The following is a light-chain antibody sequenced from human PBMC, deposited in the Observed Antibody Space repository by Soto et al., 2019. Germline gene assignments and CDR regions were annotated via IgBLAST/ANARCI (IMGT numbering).Light chain of an antibody. J-gene: IGLJ2*01. CDR2: GNS. CDR1: SSNIGAGYD. Sequence: QSVLTQPPSVSGVPGQRVTISCTGSSSNIGAGYDVHWYQQLPGTAPKLLIYGNSNRPSGVPDRFSGSKSGTSASLAITGLQAEDEADYYFQSYDSSLSVVFGGGTKLTVL. V-gene: IGLV1-40*01. CDR3: QSYDSSLSVV.